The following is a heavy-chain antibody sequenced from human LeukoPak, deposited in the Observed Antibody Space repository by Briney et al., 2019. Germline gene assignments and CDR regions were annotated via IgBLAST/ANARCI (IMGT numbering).Heavy chain of an antibody. J-gene: IGHJ5*02. CDR3: VKVVPTAAGWFDP. CDR1: GFIFSTYA. D-gene: IGHD2-2*01. CDR2: VSGSGGDT. Sequence: GGSLRLSFAASGFIFSTYAMSWVRQAPGKGLEWVSAVSGSGGDTFYADSVKGRFTVSRDNSKNTLYLQMNSLRAEDTAVYYCVKVVPTAAGWFDPWGQGTLVTVSS. V-gene: IGHV3-23*01.